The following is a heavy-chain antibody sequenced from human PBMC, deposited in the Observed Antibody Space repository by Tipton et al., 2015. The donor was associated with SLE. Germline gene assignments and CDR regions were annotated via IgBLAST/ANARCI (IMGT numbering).Heavy chain of an antibody. CDR3: AKGPRWLLDY. CDR1: GFTFRSYG. V-gene: IGHV3-30*19. Sequence: SLRLSCAASGFTFRSYGVHWVRQAPGKGLEWVAVISYDGSNKYYADSVKGRFTISRDNSKNTLYLQMNSLRAEDTAVYYCAKGPRWLLDYWGQGTLVTVSS. CDR2: ISYDGSNK. J-gene: IGHJ4*02. D-gene: IGHD5-24*01.